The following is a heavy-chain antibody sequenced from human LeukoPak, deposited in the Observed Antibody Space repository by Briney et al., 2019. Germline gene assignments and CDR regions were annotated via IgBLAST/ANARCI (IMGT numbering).Heavy chain of an antibody. J-gene: IGHJ4*02. CDR3: ASRNVGTGFDY. CDR2: IYYSGST. Sequence: PSETLSLTCTVSGGSISSYYWSWIRQPPGKGLEWIGYIYYSGSTNYNPSLKSRVTISVDTSKNQFSLKLSSVTAADTAVYYCASRNVGTGFDYWGQGTLVTVSS. D-gene: IGHD5-18*01. V-gene: IGHV4-59*01. CDR1: GGSISSYY.